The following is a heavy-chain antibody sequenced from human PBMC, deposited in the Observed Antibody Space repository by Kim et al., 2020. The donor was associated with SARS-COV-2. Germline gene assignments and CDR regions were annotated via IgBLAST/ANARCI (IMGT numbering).Heavy chain of an antibody. J-gene: IGHJ5*02. D-gene: IGHD3-22*01. Sequence: SETLSLTCTVSGGSISSYYWSWIRQPPGKGLEWIGYIYYSGSTNYNPSLKSRVTISVDTSKNQFSLKLSSVTAADTAVYYCARARDYYDSSGLGRRDWFDPWGQGTLVTVSS. V-gene: IGHV4-59*01. CDR2: IYYSGST. CDR1: GGSISSYY. CDR3: ARARDYYDSSGLGRRDWFDP.